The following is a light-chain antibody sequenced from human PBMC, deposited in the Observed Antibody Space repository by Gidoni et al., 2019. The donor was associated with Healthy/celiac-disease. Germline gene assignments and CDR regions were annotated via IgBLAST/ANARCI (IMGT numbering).Light chain of an antibody. CDR3: QPSYSTPIT. J-gene: IGKJ5*01. CDR2: AAS. V-gene: IGKV1-39*01. Sequence: DSQMTQSPSSLSASVGDRVTITCRASQSIISYLNWYQQKPGKAPKLLIYAASSLQSGVPSRFSGSGSGTDFPLTISSLQPEDFSTYYCQPSYSTPITFGQWTRLEIK. CDR1: QSIISY.